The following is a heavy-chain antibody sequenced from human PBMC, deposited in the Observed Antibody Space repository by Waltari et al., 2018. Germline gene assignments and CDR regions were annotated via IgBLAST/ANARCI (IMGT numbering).Heavy chain of an antibody. Sequence: EVQLVESGGGLVQPGGSLRLSCAASGFTFSSYCMSWVRQAPGKGLEWVANIKQDGSEKYYVDSVKGRFTISRDNAKNSLYLQMNSLRAEDTAVYYCARDVTGTTHFDYWGQGTLVTVSS. D-gene: IGHD1-7*01. CDR1: GFTFSSYC. CDR3: ARDVTGTTHFDY. CDR2: IKQDGSEK. V-gene: IGHV3-7*01. J-gene: IGHJ4*02.